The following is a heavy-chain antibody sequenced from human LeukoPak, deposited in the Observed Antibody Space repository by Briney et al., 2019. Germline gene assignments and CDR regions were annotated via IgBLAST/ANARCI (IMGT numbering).Heavy chain of an antibody. Sequence: SETLSLTCTVSGGSISSGDYYWSWIRQPPGKGLEWIGYIFYSGSTYYNPSLKSRITISLDTSKNQFSLRLSSVTAADTAVYYCAAEARGYYFDYWGQGTLVTVSS. CDR1: GGSISSGDYY. D-gene: IGHD3-10*01. J-gene: IGHJ4*02. CDR2: IFYSGST. CDR3: AAEARGYYFDY. V-gene: IGHV4-30-4*01.